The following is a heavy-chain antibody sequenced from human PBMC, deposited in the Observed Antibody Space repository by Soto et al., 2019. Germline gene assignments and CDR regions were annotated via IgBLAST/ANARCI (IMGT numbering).Heavy chain of an antibody. D-gene: IGHD5-12*01. J-gene: IGHJ3*01. CDR2: IHAGNGYT. V-gene: IGHV1-3*01. Sequence: QVHLVQSGAQVKKPGASVKVSCKASGYTFTLYTIHWVRQAPGQRLEWMGWIHAGNGYTKYSQNFQGRVTITRDTSAGKVYMEMISLTAEATGVCDCASEQYSGDDLKLAFDLWGQGTTVTVSS. CDR3: ASEQYSGDDLKLAFDL. CDR1: GYTFTLYT.